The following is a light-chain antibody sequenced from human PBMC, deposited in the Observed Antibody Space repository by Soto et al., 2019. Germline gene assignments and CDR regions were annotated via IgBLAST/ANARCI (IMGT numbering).Light chain of an antibody. CDR1: QSLLHSNGYNY. CDR3: MQALQTPFT. Sequence: DIVMTQSPLSLPVTPEEPASISCRSSQSLLHSNGYNYLDWYLQKPGQSPQLLIYLGSNRSSGVPDRFSGSGSGTDFTLKISRVEAEDVGVYYCMQALQTPFTFGPGTKVDIK. CDR2: LGS. V-gene: IGKV2-28*01. J-gene: IGKJ3*01.